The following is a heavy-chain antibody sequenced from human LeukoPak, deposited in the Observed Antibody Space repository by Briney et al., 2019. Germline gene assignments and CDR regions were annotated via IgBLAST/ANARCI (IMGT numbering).Heavy chain of an antibody. CDR3: ARDFRRFLEWSNPRLLDYYYGMDV. CDR1: GGTFSSYA. D-gene: IGHD3-3*01. CDR2: IIPILGIA. Sequence: SVKVSCKASGGTFSSYAISWVRQAPGQGLEWMGRIIPILGIANYAQKFQGRVTITADKSTSTAYMELSSLRSEDTAVYYCARDFRRFLEWSNPRLLDYYYGMDVWGQGTTVTVSS. V-gene: IGHV1-69*04. J-gene: IGHJ6*02.